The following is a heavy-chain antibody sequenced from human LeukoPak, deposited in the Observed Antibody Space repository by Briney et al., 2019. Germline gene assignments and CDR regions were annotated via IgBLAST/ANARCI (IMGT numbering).Heavy chain of an antibody. CDR2: IIPIFGTA. D-gene: IGHD3-22*01. CDR3: ARVKGGYYYDSSGYYFDY. Sequence: SVKVSCKASGGTFSSYAISWVRQAPGQGLEWMGGIIPIFGTANYAQKFQGRVTITTDESTSTAYMELSSLRSEDTAVYYCARVKGGYYYDSSGYYFDYWGQGTLVTVSS. CDR1: GGTFSSYA. J-gene: IGHJ4*02. V-gene: IGHV1-69*05.